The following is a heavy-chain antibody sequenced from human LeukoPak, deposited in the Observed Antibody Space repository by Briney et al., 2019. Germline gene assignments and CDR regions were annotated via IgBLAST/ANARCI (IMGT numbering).Heavy chain of an antibody. V-gene: IGHV4-59*10. CDR1: SGSFSGYY. CDR2: IYTSGST. J-gene: IGHJ6*03. Sequence: SSETLSLTCAVYSGSFSGYYWSWIRQPAGKGLEWIGRIYTSGSTNYNPSLKSRVTMSVDTSKNQFSLKLSSVTAADTAVYYCARGKRYTAMGYYYYYYYMDVWGKGTTVTVSS. CDR3: ARGKRYTAMGYYYYYYYMDV. D-gene: IGHD5-18*01.